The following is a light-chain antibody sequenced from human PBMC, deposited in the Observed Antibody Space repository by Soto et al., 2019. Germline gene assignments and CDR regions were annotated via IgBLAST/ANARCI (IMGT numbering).Light chain of an antibody. J-gene: IGKJ1*01. CDR1: QSVSGSY. V-gene: IGKV3-20*01. CDR2: ATS. CDR3: HHYGSSPWT. Sequence: EIVLTQSPGTLSLSPGERATLSCRASQSVSGSYLAWYQQKYGQAPMLLIYATSRRATGIPDRFSGSWSGTDLTLTISRLEPEDFAVYYCHHYGSSPWTFGQGTTVEIK.